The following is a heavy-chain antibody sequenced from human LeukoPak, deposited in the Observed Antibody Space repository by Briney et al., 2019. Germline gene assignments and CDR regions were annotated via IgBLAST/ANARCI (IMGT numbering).Heavy chain of an antibody. J-gene: IGHJ4*02. D-gene: IGHD2-15*01. Sequence: GGSLRLSCVASEFTFSSYSMNWVRQAPGKGLEWVSSISSSSSYIYYSDSVEGRFTISRDNAKKSLYLQMNSLRAEDTAIYYCARDSDVHCSGGSCTNFDYWGQGTLVTVYS. CDR2: ISSSSSYI. CDR1: EFTFSSYS. V-gene: IGHV3-21*01. CDR3: ARDSDVHCSGGSCTNFDY.